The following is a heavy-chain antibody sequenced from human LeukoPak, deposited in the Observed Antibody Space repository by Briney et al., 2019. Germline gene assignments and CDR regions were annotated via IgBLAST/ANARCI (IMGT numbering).Heavy chain of an antibody. J-gene: IGHJ4*02. CDR1: GYTFTSYA. Sequence: ASVKVSCKASGYTFTSYAMNWVRQAPGQGLEWMGWINPNSGGTNYAQKLQGRVTMTTDTSTSTAYMELRSLRSDDTAVYYCARARLAHSGWYYFDYWGQGTLVTVSS. D-gene: IGHD6-19*01. CDR2: INPNSGGT. V-gene: IGHV1-18*01. CDR3: ARARLAHSGWYYFDY.